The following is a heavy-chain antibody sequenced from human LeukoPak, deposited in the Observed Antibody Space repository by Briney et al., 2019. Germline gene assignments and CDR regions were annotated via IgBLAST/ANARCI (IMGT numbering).Heavy chain of an antibody. CDR3: ARRGTGHGMDV. CDR2: INNDGSSA. V-gene: IGHV3-74*01. J-gene: IGHJ6*02. Sequence: GGSLRLSCAASGNYWIHWVRQVPGKGLVWVSRINNDGSSASYVDSVKGRFTISRDNAKNTLFLQMNSLRAEDTAVYYCARRGTGHGMDVWGQGTTVIVSS. D-gene: IGHD1-1*01. CDR1: GNYW.